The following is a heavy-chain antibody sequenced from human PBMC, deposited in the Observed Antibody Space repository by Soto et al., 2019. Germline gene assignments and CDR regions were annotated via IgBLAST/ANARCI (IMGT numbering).Heavy chain of an antibody. J-gene: IGHJ6*03. Sequence: QMQLQESGPGLVKTSETLSLTCTVSGGSIRESGLYWGWIRQSTGKGLEWIGSIFFSGRTHYNPSLKSRGSISIDASKNQFSLNVISVTASDTGVYYCVRSLMDVWGKWTTVTVSS. CDR3: VRSLMDV. V-gene: IGHV4-39*01. CDR1: GGSIRESGLY. CDR2: IFFSGRT.